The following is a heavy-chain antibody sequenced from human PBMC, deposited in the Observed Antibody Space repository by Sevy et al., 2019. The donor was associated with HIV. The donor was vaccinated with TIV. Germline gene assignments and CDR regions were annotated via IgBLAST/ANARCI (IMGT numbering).Heavy chain of an antibody. Sequence: GGSLRLSCAASGFTFSTYDMHWVRQAPGKGLEWVAVIWSDGSNKYYAHSVKGRFTISRDNSKNTRYLQMNSLSAEDTAVYYLARDPEFVTVHPSDFDYWGQGTLVTVSS. J-gene: IGHJ4*02. CDR1: GFTFSTYD. CDR3: ARDPEFVTVHPSDFDY. D-gene: IGHD2-15*01. CDR2: IWSDGSNK. V-gene: IGHV3-33*01.